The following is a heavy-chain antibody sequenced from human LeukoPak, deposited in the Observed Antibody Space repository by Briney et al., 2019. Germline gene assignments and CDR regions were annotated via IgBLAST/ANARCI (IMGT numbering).Heavy chain of an antibody. CDR3: ARDGLTHSSGWSYYYYGMDV. D-gene: IGHD6-19*01. CDR2: ISAYNGNT. CDR1: GYTFTDYG. Sequence: ASVKVSCKASGYTFTDYGISWVRQAPGQGLEWMGWISAYNGNTNYAQKLQGRVTMTTDTSTSTAYMELRSLRSDDTAVYYCARDGLTHSSGWSYYYYGMDVWGQGTTVTVSS. V-gene: IGHV1-18*01. J-gene: IGHJ6*02.